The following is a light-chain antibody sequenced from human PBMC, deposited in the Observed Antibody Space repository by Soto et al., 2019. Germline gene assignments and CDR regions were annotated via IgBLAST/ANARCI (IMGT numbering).Light chain of an antibody. CDR3: QQIYSAPLT. Sequence: EIVMTQSPATLSVSSGERATLSCRASQSVNTHLAWYQQKPGQAPRLLIYGASTRATGIPARFSGSGSGTEFTLTISSLQSEDFATYFCQQIYSAPLTFGGGTKVEIK. J-gene: IGKJ4*01. V-gene: IGKV3-15*01. CDR2: GAS. CDR1: QSVNTH.